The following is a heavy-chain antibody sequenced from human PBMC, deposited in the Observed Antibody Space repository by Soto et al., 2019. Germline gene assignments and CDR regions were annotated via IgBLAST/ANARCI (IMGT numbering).Heavy chain of an antibody. Sequence: ASVKVSCKASGYTFTSYGISWVRQAPGQGLEWMGWISAYNGNTNYAQKLQGRVTMTTDTSTSTAYMELRSLRSDDTAVYYCAKVGVGATNYYYYGMDVWGQGTTVTVSS. CDR1: GYTFTSYG. J-gene: IGHJ6*02. CDR2: ISAYNGNT. CDR3: AKVGVGATNYYYYGMDV. V-gene: IGHV1-18*01. D-gene: IGHD1-26*01.